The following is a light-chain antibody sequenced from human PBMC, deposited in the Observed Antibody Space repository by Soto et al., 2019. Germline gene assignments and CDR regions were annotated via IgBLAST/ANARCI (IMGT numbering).Light chain of an antibody. J-gene: IGLJ1*01. CDR2: EGS. CDR1: SSDIGSYNL. Sequence: QSALTQPASVSGSPGQSITISCTGTSSDIGSYNLVSWYQQHPGKAPKLMIYEGSKRPSGVSDRFSGSKSGNTASLTISGLQAEDEADYCCCSFAGTSTDVFGTGTKVTVL. V-gene: IGLV2-23*01. CDR3: CSFAGTSTDV.